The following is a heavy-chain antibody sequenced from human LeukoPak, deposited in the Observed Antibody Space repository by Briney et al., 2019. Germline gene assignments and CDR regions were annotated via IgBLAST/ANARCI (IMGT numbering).Heavy chain of an antibody. CDR1: GGSFSGYY. V-gene: IGHV4-34*01. D-gene: IGHD1-26*01. CDR3: ARHPRGSYGTNHFDY. Sequence: PSETLSLTCAVYGGSFSGYYWSWIRQPPGKGLEWIGEINHSGSTNYNPSLKSRVTISVDTSKNQFSLKLSSVTAADTAVYYCARHPRGSYGTNHFDYWGQGTLVTVSS. J-gene: IGHJ4*02. CDR2: INHSGST.